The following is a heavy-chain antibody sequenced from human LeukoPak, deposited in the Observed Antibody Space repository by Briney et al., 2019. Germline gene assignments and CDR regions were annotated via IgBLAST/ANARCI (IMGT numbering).Heavy chain of an antibody. CDR3: ARGLEYYYDSSGFNWFDP. CDR2: MNPNSGNT. D-gene: IGHD3-22*01. CDR1: GYTFTSYD. V-gene: IGHV1-8*01. Sequence: ASVKVSCKASGYTFTSYDISWVRQAPGQGLEWMGWMNPNSGNTGYAQKFQGRVTMTRNTSISTAYMELSSLRSEDTAVYYCARGLEYYYDSSGFNWFDPWGQGTLVTVSS. J-gene: IGHJ5*02.